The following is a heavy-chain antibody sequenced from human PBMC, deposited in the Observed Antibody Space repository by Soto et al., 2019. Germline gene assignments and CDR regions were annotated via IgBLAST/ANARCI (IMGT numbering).Heavy chain of an antibody. J-gene: IGHJ4*02. Sequence: EVQLLESGGGLVQPGGSLRLSYAASGFTFSSYAMSWVRQAPGKGLEWVSAISGSGGSTYYADSVKGRFTISRDNSKNTLYLQMNSLRAEDTAVYYCAKSGFTMVRGVIMDFDYWGQGTLVTVSS. CDR2: ISGSGGST. CDR1: GFTFSSYA. V-gene: IGHV3-23*01. CDR3: AKSGFTMVRGVIMDFDY. D-gene: IGHD3-10*01.